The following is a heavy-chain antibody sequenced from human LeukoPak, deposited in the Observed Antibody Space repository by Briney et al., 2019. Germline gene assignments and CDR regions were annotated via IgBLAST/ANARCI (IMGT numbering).Heavy chain of an antibody. CDR2: ISSSGSTI. J-gene: IGHJ4*02. Sequence: GGSLRLSCAASGLTFSSYEMNWVRQAPGKGLEWVSYISSSGSTIYYADSVKGRFTISRDNAKNSLYLQMNSLRAEDTAVYYCAREYCSGGSCYVDYWGQGTLVTVSS. CDR3: AREYCSGGSCYVDY. V-gene: IGHV3-48*03. D-gene: IGHD2-15*01. CDR1: GLTFSSYE.